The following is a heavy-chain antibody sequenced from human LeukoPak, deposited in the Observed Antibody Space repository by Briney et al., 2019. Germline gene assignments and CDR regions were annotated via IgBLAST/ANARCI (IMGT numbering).Heavy chain of an antibody. Sequence: PGGSLRLSCAASGFTFSSYSMNWVRQAPGKGLEWVSSISSSSSYIYYADSVKGRFTISRDNAKNSLYLQMNSLRAEDTAVYYCARDIRAAGDAFDIWGQGTMVTVSS. CDR2: ISSSSSYI. J-gene: IGHJ3*02. CDR1: GFTFSSYS. CDR3: ARDIRAAGDAFDI. V-gene: IGHV3-21*01. D-gene: IGHD6-13*01.